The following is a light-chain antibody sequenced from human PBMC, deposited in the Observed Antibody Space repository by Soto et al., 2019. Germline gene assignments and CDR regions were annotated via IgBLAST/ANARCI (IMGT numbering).Light chain of an antibody. CDR2: EAI. CDR1: QSISSY. J-gene: IGKJ3*01. Sequence: LLTQSPATLSVSPGQRVTLSCRASQSISSYLAWYQHKPGQAPRLLIYEAIIRATGIPARFSATGSGTDFTLTINSLEPEDFAIYYCQQRRDWPPTFGPGTKVDIK. CDR3: QQRRDWPPT. V-gene: IGKV3-11*01.